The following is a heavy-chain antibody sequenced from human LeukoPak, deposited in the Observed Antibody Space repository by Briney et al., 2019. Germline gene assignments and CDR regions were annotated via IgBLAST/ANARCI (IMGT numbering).Heavy chain of an antibody. D-gene: IGHD6-19*01. V-gene: IGHV1-2*02. CDR3: ARGSHSSGWADAFDI. J-gene: IGHJ3*02. Sequence: GASVKVSCKASGYTFTGYYMHWVRQAPGQGLEWMGWINPNSGGTNYAQKLQGRVTMTTDTSTSTAYMELRSLKSDDTAVYYCARGSHSSGWADAFDIWGQGTMVTVSS. CDR2: INPNSGGT. CDR1: GYTFTGYY.